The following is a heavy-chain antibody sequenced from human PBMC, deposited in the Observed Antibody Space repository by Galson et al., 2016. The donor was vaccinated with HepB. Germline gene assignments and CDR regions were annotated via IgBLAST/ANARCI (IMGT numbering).Heavy chain of an antibody. D-gene: IGHD4-17*01. CDR2: IFYTGTT. V-gene: IGHV4-59*01. J-gene: IGHJ4*02. Sequence: SETLSLTCTVSGGSISSYYWSWIRQTPGKGLEWIGNIFYTGTTNYNPSLRSRVTISVDTSKNQFPLKLRSVTAADTAVYYCARDRDYGDYPLAFWGQGTLVTVTS. CDR3: ARDRDYGDYPLAF. CDR1: GGSISSYY.